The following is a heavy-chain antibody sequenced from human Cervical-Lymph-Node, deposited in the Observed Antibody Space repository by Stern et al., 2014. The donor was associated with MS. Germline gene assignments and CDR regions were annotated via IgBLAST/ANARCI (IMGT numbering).Heavy chain of an antibody. CDR3: STSILDC. V-gene: IGHV3-15*01. J-gene: IGHJ4*02. D-gene: IGHD2/OR15-2a*01. Sequence: VQLVESGGGLVKPGESITLSCAASGFTFIDTWMTWVRQAPGKGLQWLGRIRTNTDGGTADYAAAVKGRFLISRDDSKKTLYLHINGLKTEDTGLYYCSTSILDCWGQGTLVTVAS. CDR1: GFTFIDTW. CDR2: IRTNTDGGTA.